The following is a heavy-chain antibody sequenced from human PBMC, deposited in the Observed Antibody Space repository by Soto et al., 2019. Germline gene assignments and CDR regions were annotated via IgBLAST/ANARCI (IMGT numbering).Heavy chain of an antibody. J-gene: IGHJ3*02. D-gene: IGHD1-1*01. Sequence: SETLSLTCAVYGGSFSGYYWSWIRQPPGKGLEWIGEINHSGSTNYNPSLKSRVTISVDTSKNQFSLKLSSVTAADTAVYYCARVNERARWAFDIWGQGTMVTVSS. CDR2: INHSGST. V-gene: IGHV4-34*01. CDR3: ARVNERARWAFDI. CDR1: GGSFSGYY.